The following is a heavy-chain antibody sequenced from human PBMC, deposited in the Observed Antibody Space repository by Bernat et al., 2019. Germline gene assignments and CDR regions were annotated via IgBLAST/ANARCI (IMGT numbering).Heavy chain of an antibody. CDR1: GFTFIDYA. V-gene: IGHV3-66*01. CDR2: IYSGGST. CDR3: ARGSDDYGDYDDAFDI. J-gene: IGHJ3*02. D-gene: IGHD4-17*01. Sequence: EVQLVESGGGLVQPGGSLRLSCAASGFTFIDYAMTWVRQAPGKGLEWVSVIYSGGSTYYADSVKGRFTISRDNSKNTLYLQMNSLRAEDTAVYYCARGSDDYGDYDDAFDIWGQGTMVTVSS.